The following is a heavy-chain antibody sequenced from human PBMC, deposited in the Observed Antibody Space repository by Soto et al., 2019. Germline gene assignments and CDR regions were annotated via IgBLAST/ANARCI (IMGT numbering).Heavy chain of an antibody. CDR3: ARDEEGYCSSTSCRNWFDP. J-gene: IGHJ5*02. V-gene: IGHV1-18*01. Sequence: GASVKVSCKASGYTCTSYGISWVRQAPGQGLEWMGWISAYNGNTNYAQKLQGRVTMTTDTSTSTAYMELRSLRSDDTAVYYCARDEEGYCSSTSCRNWFDPWGQGTLVTVSS. CDR1: GYTCTSYG. CDR2: ISAYNGNT. D-gene: IGHD2-2*01.